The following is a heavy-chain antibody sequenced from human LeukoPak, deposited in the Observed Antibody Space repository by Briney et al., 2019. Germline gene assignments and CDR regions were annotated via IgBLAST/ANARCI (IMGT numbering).Heavy chain of an antibody. CDR1: GGSISSYY. D-gene: IGHD6-13*01. Sequence: SETLSLTCTVSGGSISSYYWSWIRQPPGKGLEGIGYIYYSGTTNYNPSLKSRVTISVDTSKNDFSLNLSSVTAADTAVYYCASEESSSWYEFGYWGQGNMITVSS. V-gene: IGHV4-59*01. CDR3: ASEESSSWYEFGY. CDR2: IYYSGTT. J-gene: IGHJ4*02.